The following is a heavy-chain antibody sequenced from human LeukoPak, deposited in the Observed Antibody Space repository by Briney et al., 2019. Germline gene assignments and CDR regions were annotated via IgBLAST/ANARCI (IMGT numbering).Heavy chain of an antibody. V-gene: IGHV4-59*12. CDR1: GGSISSYY. J-gene: IGHJ3*02. D-gene: IGHD5-12*01. CDR3: AREVGWLHPQGAFDI. Sequence: SETLSLTCTVSGGSISSYYWSWIRQPPGKELEWIAHVYYSGSTNYNPSLKSRVTISVDTSKNQFSLKLSSVTAADTAVYYCAREVGWLHPQGAFDIWGQGTMVTVSS. CDR2: VYYSGST.